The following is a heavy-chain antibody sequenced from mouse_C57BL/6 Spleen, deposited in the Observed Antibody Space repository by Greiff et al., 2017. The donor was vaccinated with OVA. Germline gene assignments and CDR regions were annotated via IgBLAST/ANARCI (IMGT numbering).Heavy chain of an antibody. Sequence: VQLQQPGAELVKPGASVKLSCKASGYTFTSYWMHWVKQRPGQGLEWIGMIHPNSGSTNYNEKFKSKATLTVDKSSSAAYMQLSSLTSEDSAGYYCARSNEDWYFDVWGTGTTVTVSS. CDR2: IHPNSGST. CDR3: ARSNEDWYFDV. CDR1: GYTFTSYW. J-gene: IGHJ1*03. V-gene: IGHV1-64*01.